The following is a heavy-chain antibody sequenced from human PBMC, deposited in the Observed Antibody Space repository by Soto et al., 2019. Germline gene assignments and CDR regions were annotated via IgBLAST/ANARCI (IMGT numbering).Heavy chain of an antibody. D-gene: IGHD4-17*01. CDR2: IYYSGST. CDR1: GGSISSYY. CDR3: ARRYGYAFDI. V-gene: IGHV4-59*01. Sequence: SEPLSLTCTVSGGSISSYYWSWIRQPPGKGLEWIGYIYYSGSTNYNPSLKSRVTISVDTSKNQFSLKLSSVTAADTAVYYCARRYGYAFDIWGQGTMVTVSS. J-gene: IGHJ3*02.